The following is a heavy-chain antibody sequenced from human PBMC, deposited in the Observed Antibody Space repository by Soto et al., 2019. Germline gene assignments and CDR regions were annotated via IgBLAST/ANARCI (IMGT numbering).Heavy chain of an antibody. CDR3: AKGAEGYVVSSLDS. Sequence: EVQLLESGGGFVQPGGSLRLSCAASGFRVSDFAMTWVREAPGRGLEWVSAITGTARSTYYVDSVKGRFTISRDNSKNTLYLQINSLRPEDTAIYYCAKGAEGYVVSSLDSWGQGNLVTVSS. V-gene: IGHV3-23*01. CDR1: GFRVSDFA. D-gene: IGHD5-12*01. J-gene: IGHJ4*02. CDR2: ITGTARST.